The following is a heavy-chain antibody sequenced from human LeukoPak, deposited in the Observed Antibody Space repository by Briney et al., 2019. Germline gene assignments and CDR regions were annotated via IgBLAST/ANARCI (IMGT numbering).Heavy chain of an antibody. Sequence: GRSLRLSCAASGFTFSSYAMHWVRQAPGKGLEWVAVISYDGSNKYYADSVKGRFTISRDNSKNTLYLQMNSLRAEDTAVYYCVKERGYRSSWRLEYWGQGTLVTVSS. V-gene: IGHV3-30-3*01. CDR3: VKERGYRSSWRLEY. J-gene: IGHJ4*02. D-gene: IGHD6-13*01. CDR1: GFTFSSYA. CDR2: ISYDGSNK.